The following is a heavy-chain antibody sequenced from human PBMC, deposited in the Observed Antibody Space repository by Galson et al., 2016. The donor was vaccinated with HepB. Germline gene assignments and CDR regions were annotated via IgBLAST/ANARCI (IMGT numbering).Heavy chain of an antibody. CDR2: IWYDGGNK. V-gene: IGHV3-33*01. D-gene: IGHD2-21*01. J-gene: IGHJ2*01. CDR1: GFGFHTFG. CDR3: ARGGLWQGNWYFDL. Sequence: SLRLSCAASGFGFHTFGMHWVRQAPGKGLGWVAVIWYDGGNKYYADSVQGRFTISRDNSKKTVYLQMNSLRVDDTAVYYCARGGLWQGNWYFDLWGRGTRVTVSS.